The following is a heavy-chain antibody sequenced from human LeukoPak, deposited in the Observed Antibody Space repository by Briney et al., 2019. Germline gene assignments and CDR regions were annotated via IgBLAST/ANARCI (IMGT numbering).Heavy chain of an antibody. CDR3: TRGDRFTPYVFDI. J-gene: IGHJ3*02. CDR1: GGTFSSYA. CDR2: IIPIFGTA. V-gene: IGHV1-69*05. Sequence: AVQVSSQASGGTFSSYAISWVRPATGQGLEWMGGIIPIFGTADYAQKFQGRATITTDESTRTTFIERSSLRSEGTAGSYVTRGDRFTPYVFDIWGQGTMVTVSS. D-gene: IGHD2-15*01.